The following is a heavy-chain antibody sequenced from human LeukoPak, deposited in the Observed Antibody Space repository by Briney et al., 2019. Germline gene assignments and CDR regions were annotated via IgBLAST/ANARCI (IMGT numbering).Heavy chain of an antibody. V-gene: IGHV4-59*01. CDR3: ARKGRGNYYYMDV. CDR1: GGSISSYY. J-gene: IGHJ6*03. CDR2: IYYSGST. Sequence: SETLSLTCTVSGGSISSYYWSWIRQPPGKGLEWIGYIYYSGSTYYYPSLKSRVTISLDTSKNQFSLNLSSVTAADTAVYYCARKGRGNYYYMDVWGKGTTVTVSS.